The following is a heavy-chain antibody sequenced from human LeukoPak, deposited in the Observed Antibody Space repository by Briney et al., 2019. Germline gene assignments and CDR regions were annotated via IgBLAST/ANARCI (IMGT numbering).Heavy chain of an antibody. CDR3: ARVVSLARYYYYYMDV. V-gene: IGHV4-31*03. D-gene: IGHD2-8*01. CDR2: IYYSGST. CDR1: GGSISSGGYY. J-gene: IGHJ6*03. Sequence: SETLSLTCTVSGGSISSGGYYWSWIRQHPGKGLEWIGYIYYSGSTYYNPSLKSRVTISVDTSKNQFSLKLSSVTAADTAVYYCARVVSLARYYYYYMDVWGKGTTVTVSS.